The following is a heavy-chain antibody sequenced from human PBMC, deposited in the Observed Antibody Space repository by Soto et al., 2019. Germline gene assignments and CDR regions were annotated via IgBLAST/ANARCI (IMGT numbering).Heavy chain of an antibody. V-gene: IGHV4-39*01. CDR3: ARQPTTGDTDLWFDP. J-gene: IGHJ5*02. CDR2: IFYSGST. Sequence: NPSETLSLTCNVSGGSISTSRSYWAWIRQPPGKGLEWLANIFYSGSTYYNLSLASRVTVSVDTSKNEFSLKLRSVTAADTAVYYCARQPTTGDTDLWFDPWGQGTLVTVS. D-gene: IGHD2-21*01. CDR1: GGSISTSRSY.